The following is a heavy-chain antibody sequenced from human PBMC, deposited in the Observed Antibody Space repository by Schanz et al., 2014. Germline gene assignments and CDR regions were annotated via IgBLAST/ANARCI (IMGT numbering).Heavy chain of an antibody. CDR2: INPNSGDT. CDR1: GYTTFTDYY. J-gene: IGHJ6*02. CDR3: ARAKRFGDMDV. V-gene: IGHV1-2*04. Sequence: QVQLVQSGAEVKKPGASVKVSCKASGYTTFTDYYIHWVRQAPGQGLEWMGWINPNSGDTNYAQKFQGWVTMTRDASISTAYMEVSRLKSDDTAVYCCARAKRFGDMDVWGRGTTVTVSS. D-gene: IGHD3-10*01.